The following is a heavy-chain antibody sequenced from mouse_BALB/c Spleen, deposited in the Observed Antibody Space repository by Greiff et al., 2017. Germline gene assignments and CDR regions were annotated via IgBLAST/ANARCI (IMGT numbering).Heavy chain of an antibody. CDR3: TKENYNAMDY. D-gene: IGHD2-12*01. CDR1: GFTFSSYA. V-gene: IGHV5-9-4*01. Sequence: EVQVVESGGGLVKPGGSLKLSCAASGFTFSSYAMSWVRQSPEKRLVWVAEISSGCSYTYYPDTVTGRFTISRDNAKNTLCLEMSSLRSEDTAMYDCTKENYNAMDYWGQGTSVTVSS. CDR2: ISSGCSYT. J-gene: IGHJ4*01.